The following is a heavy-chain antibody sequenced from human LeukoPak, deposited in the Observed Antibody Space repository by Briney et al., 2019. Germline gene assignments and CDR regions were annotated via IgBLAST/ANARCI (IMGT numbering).Heavy chain of an antibody. CDR1: GGSIRSSGTSY. CDR3: ASHTYSYSSSFFDP. J-gene: IGHJ5*02. Sequence: SETLSLTCSVSGGSIRSSGTSYWGWIRQPPGRGLEWVGTFYSSGSSHYNPSLKSRVTISVDTSKNQFSLKLSSVTAADTAVYYCASHTYSYSSSFFDPWGQGTLVTVSS. CDR2: FYSSGSS. V-gene: IGHV4-39*01. D-gene: IGHD6-13*01.